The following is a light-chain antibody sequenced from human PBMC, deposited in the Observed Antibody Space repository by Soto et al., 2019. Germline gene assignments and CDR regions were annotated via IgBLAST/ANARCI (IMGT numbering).Light chain of an antibody. CDR2: AAS. CDR1: QGISSY. V-gene: IGKV1-9*01. CDR3: QQLDSYPL. Sequence: DIQLTQSPSFLSASVGDRVTITCRASQGISSYLAWYQQKPGKAPKLLIDAASTLQSGVPSRFSGNGSGTEFTLTISSLQPEDIATYYCQQLDSYPLFGQGTKLEIK. J-gene: IGKJ2*01.